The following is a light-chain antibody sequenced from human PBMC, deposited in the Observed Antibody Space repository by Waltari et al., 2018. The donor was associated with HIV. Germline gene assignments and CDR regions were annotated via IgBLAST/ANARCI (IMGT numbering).Light chain of an antibody. J-gene: IGKJ1*01. V-gene: IGKV1-5*03. CDR2: KAS. CDR3: QQYNSYPWT. CDR1: QSISSW. Sequence: DIQMTQSPSTLSAPVGDRVTITCRASQSISSWLAWYQQKPGKAPKLLIYKASSLESGVPSRFSGRGSGTDFTLTISSLQADDFATYYCQQYNSYPWTFGQGTKVEIK.